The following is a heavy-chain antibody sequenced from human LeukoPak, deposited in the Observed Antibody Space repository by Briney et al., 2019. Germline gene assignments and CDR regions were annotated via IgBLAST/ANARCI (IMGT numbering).Heavy chain of an antibody. CDR3: ARDIGSGSYYGYFQH. V-gene: IGHV3-30*04. CDR1: GLTFSSYA. Sequence: PGGSLRLSCAASGLTFSSYAMHWVRQAPGKGLEWVAVISYDGSNKYYADSVKGRFTISRDNSKNTLYLQMNSLRAEDTAVYYCARDIGSGSYYGYFQHWGQGTLVTVSS. D-gene: IGHD1-26*01. J-gene: IGHJ1*01. CDR2: ISYDGSNK.